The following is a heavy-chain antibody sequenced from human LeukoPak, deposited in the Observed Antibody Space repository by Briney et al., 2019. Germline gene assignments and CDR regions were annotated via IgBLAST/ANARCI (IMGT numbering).Heavy chain of an antibody. Sequence: SQTLSLTCGISGDSVSRNNGPWNWIRPSPSRGLEWQGRTFYRSKWYNDYAGSMKCRITISPDTTKNQFSLQLSSVTPEDTAVYYCARDVGTSGLYTFDYWGQGTLVTVSS. CDR2: TFYRSKWYN. V-gene: IGHV6-1*01. CDR3: ARDVGTSGLYTFDY. D-gene: IGHD6-19*01. J-gene: IGHJ4*02. CDR1: GDSVSRNNGP.